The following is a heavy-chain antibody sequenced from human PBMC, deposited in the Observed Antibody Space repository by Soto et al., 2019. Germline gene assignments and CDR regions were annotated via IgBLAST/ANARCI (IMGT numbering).Heavy chain of an antibody. CDR2: IYYSGST. J-gene: IGHJ6*02. CDR1: GGSVSSSSYY. Sequence: SETLSLTCAVSGGSVSSSSYYWGWVRPPPGQGLEWIGSIYYSGSTYYSPYLKILVTISVDTCKNQFSLKLSSVTAADTAVYYCARLGIAAAGVSGDYYYYGMDVWGQGTTVTVS. D-gene: IGHD6-13*01. CDR3: ARLGIAAAGVSGDYYYYGMDV. V-gene: IGHV4-39*01.